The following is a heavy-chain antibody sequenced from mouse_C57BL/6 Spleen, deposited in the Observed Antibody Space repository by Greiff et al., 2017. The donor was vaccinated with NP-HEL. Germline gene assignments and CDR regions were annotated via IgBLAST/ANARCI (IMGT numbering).Heavy chain of an antibody. CDR1: GYAFTNYL. V-gene: IGHV1-54*01. CDR3: ARDWDDYYFEY. Sequence: VQLQQSGAELVRPGTSVKVSCKASGYAFTNYLIEWVKQRPGQGLEWIGVINPGSGGTNYNEKFKGKATLTADKSTSTAYMQLSSLTSEDAAVYFCARDWDDYYFEYWGQGTTLTVSS. J-gene: IGHJ2*01. CDR2: INPGSGGT. D-gene: IGHD4-1*01.